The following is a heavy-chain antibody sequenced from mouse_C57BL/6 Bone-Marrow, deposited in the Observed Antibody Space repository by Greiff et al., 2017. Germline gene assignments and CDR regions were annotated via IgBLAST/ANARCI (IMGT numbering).Heavy chain of an antibody. D-gene: IGHD2-3*01. CDR2: IYPGDGDT. Sequence: VMLVESGPELVKPGASVKISCKASGYAFSSSWMNWVKQRPGKGLEWIGRIYPGDGDTNYNGKFKGKATLTADKSSSTAYMQLSSLPSEDSAVYVCARSRGDGYYDWYFDVWGTGTTVTVSS. CDR3: ARSRGDGYYDWYFDV. V-gene: IGHV1-82*01. CDR1: GYAFSSSW. J-gene: IGHJ1*03.